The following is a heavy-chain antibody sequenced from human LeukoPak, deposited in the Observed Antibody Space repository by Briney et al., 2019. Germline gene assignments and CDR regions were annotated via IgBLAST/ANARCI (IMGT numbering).Heavy chain of an antibody. D-gene: IGHD6-19*01. CDR2: LNWNGDGT. V-gene: IGHV3-20*04. CDR3: AIDQRYNSAWYGRY. J-gene: IGHJ4*02. CDR1: GFNLDDYD. Sequence: GGSLRLSCAASGFNLDDYDMSWVSHPPAKGLECVSGLNWNGDGTPYADSVKGRFTISRDSAKHSLYLQMNSLRADDTALYYCAIDQRYNSAWYGRYWGQGTLVTVSS.